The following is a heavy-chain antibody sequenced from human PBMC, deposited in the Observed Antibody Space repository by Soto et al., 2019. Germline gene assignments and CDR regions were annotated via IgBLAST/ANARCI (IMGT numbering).Heavy chain of an antibody. CDR2: INPNSGDT. Sequence: ASVKVSCKASGYTFTGYYVHWVRQAPGQGLEWMGWINPNSGDTYLAQRFQGRVTMNRDTSIGTAYMELRGLTSDDTAEYYCAKGGAIVAAGTRVYLYNAMDVWGQGTTVTVYS. J-gene: IGHJ6*02. D-gene: IGHD1-26*01. CDR1: GYTFTGYY. V-gene: IGHV1-2*02. CDR3: AKGGAIVAAGTRVYLYNAMDV.